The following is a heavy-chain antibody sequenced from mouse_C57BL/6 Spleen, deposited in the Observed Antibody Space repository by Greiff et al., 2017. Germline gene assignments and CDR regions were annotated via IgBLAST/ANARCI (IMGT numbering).Heavy chain of an antibody. Sequence: EVQVVESGGDLVKPGGSLKLSCAASGFTFSSYGMSWVRQTPDKRLEWVATISSGGSYTYYPDSVKGRFTISRDNAKNTLYLQMSSLKSEDTAMYYCARHEGYYYGSSYDWYFDVWGTGTTVTVSS. CDR3: ARHEGYYYGSSYDWYFDV. CDR1: GFTFSSYG. V-gene: IGHV5-6*01. J-gene: IGHJ1*03. CDR2: ISSGGSYT. D-gene: IGHD1-1*01.